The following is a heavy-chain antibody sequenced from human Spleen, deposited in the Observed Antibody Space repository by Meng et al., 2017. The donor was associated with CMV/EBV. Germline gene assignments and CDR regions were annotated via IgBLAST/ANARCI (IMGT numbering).Heavy chain of an antibody. CDR2: IYYSGST. D-gene: IGHD2-2*01. CDR1: GGSISSGGYY. J-gene: IGHJ4*02. CDR3: ARGLCSSTSCYEFDY. Sequence: SGGSISSGGYYWSWIRQHPGKGLEWIGYIYYSGSTYYNPSLKSRVTISVDTSKNQFSLKLSSVTAADTAVYYCARGLCSSTSCYEFDYWGQGTLVTV. V-gene: IGHV4-31*02.